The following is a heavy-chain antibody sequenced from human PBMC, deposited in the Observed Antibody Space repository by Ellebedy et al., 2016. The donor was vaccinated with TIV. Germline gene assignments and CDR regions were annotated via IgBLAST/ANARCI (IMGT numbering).Heavy chain of an antibody. CDR2: IKQDGSEK. J-gene: IGHJ3*02. CDR1: GFTFNSYW. Sequence: GGSLRLSCAASGFTFNSYWMSRVRQAPGKGLEWVANIKQDGSEKYYVDSVKGRFTISRDNAKNSLYLHLNSLRAEDTAMYYCATDGSYGDYLSPTHAFVIWGQGTMVTVSS. CDR3: ATDGSYGDYLSPTHAFVI. V-gene: IGHV3-7*01. D-gene: IGHD4-17*01.